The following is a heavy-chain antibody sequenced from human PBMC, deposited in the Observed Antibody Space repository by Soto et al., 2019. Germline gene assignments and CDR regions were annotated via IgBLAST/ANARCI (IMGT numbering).Heavy chain of an antibody. CDR2: ISGSGVHT. V-gene: IGHV3-23*01. Sequence: PXGSLRLDCEASGFTFGSYSMTWVRQAPGKGMEWVSAISGSGVHTYYADSVKGRFTISRDNSKNTLFLQMNSLTAVDSAVYYCAKRKTGLLWFGASGGLDVWGQGTTVTVSS. CDR1: GFTFGSYS. CDR3: AKRKTGLLWFGASGGLDV. J-gene: IGHJ6*02. D-gene: IGHD3-10*01.